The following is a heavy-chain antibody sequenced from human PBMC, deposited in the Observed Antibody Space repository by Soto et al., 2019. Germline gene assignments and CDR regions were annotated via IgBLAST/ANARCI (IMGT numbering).Heavy chain of an antibody. CDR1: GFTFSSYG. CDR2: IWYDGSNK. CDR3: ARDPFWLNYDSSGYYRDDAFDI. J-gene: IGHJ3*02. Sequence: QVQLVESGGGVVQPGRSLRLSCAASGFTFSSYGMHWVRQAPGKGLEWVAVIWYDGSNKYYADSVKGRFTISRDNSKNTLYLQMNSLRAEDTAVYYCARDPFWLNYDSSGYYRDDAFDIWGQGTMVTVSS. V-gene: IGHV3-33*01. D-gene: IGHD3-22*01.